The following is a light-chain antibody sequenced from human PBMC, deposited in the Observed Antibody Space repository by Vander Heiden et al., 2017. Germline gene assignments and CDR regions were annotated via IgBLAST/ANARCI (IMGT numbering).Light chain of an antibody. CDR2: KDR. J-gene: IGLJ1*01. CDR1: KLGDKY. CDR3: QAGDSSTGV. Sequence: SSELTPPPSVSVSPAQTASITCSGDKLGDKYACWQQQKPGHSPLMVIYKDRQWPSGIPERFSGSNSGNTATLTIRGSQDMDEDDYYCQAGDSSTGVFGTGTKVTVL. V-gene: IGLV3-1*01.